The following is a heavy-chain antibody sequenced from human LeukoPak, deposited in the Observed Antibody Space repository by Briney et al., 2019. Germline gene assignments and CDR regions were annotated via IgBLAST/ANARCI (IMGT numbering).Heavy chain of an antibody. CDR1: GGSISSGGYS. D-gene: IGHD3-3*01. CDR2: IYYSGST. Sequence: SQTLSLTCTVSGGSISSGGYSWSWIRQHPGKGLEWIGYIYYSGSTYYNPSLKSRVTISVDTSKNQFSLKLSSVTAADTAVYYCARVTSLGSPWSGYYPGPFDYWGQGTLVTVSS. V-gene: IGHV4-31*03. J-gene: IGHJ4*02. CDR3: ARVTSLGSPWSGYYPGPFDY.